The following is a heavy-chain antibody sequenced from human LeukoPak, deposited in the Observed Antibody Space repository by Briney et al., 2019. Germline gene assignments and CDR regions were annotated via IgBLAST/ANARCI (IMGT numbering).Heavy chain of an antibody. J-gene: IGHJ4*02. CDR1: GFTFSSYS. V-gene: IGHV3-48*01. Sequence: GGSLRLSCAASGFTFSSYSMNWVRQAPGKGLEWVSYISSSGSTIYYADSVKGRFTISRDNSKNTLYLQMNSLRAEDTAVYYCAGMVRGVMSYFDYWGQGTLVTVSS. D-gene: IGHD3-10*01. CDR3: AGMVRGVMSYFDY. CDR2: ISSSGSTI.